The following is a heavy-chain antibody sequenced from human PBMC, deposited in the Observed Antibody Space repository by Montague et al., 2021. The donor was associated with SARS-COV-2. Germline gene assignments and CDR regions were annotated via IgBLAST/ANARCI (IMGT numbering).Heavy chain of an antibody. CDR1: GDSVSSGAYY. Sequence: SETLSLTCTVSGDSVSSGAYYWSWIRQPPGKGLGWIAYIYYSGNTYTKYNPPLESRVSISVDTSKNQFSLKLTSGSAADTAVYYCAREYFDSSGLVWIDPWGQGTLVIVSS. J-gene: IGHJ5*02. CDR3: AREYFDSSGLVWIDP. D-gene: IGHD3-22*01. V-gene: IGHV4-61*08. CDR2: IYYSGNTYT.